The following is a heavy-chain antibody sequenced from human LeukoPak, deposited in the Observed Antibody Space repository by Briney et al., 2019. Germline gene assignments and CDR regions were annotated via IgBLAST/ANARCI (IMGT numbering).Heavy chain of an antibody. V-gene: IGHV4-61*02. CDR1: GGSISSGSYY. D-gene: IGHD3-9*01. CDR2: IHTSGST. J-gene: IGHJ5*02. CDR3: ARGGYDILTDP. Sequence: PSETLSLTCTVSGGSISSGSYYWSWIRQPAGKGLEWIGRIHTSGSTNYNPSLKSRVTISVDTSKNQFSLKLSSVTAADTAVYYCARGGYDILTDPWGQGTLVTVSS.